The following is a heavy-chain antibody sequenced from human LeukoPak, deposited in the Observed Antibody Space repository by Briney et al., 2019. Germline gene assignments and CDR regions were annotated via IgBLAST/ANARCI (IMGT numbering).Heavy chain of an antibody. V-gene: IGHV3-9*01. CDR2: ISWNSGSI. D-gene: IGHD6-13*01. J-gene: IGHJ4*02. Sequence: GGSLRLSCAASGFTFSSYAMSWVRQAPGKGLEWVSGISWNSGSIGYADSVKGRFTISRDNAKNSLYLQMNSLRAEDTALYYCATSSSWYTPFDYWGQGTLVTVSS. CDR3: ATSSSWYTPFDY. CDR1: GFTFSSYA.